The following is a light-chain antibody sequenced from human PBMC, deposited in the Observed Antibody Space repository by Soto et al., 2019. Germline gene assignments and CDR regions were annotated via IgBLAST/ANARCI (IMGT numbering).Light chain of an antibody. J-gene: IGLJ2*01. CDR2: EVS. CDR1: SSDVGGYNY. CDR3: SSYAGSNNLEV. V-gene: IGLV2-8*01. Sequence: QSVLTQPPSASGSPGQSVTISCTGTSSDVGGYNYVSWYQQHPGKAPKLMIYEVSKRPSGVPDRFSGSKSGNTASLTVSGLQAEDEADYYCSSYAGSNNLEVFGGGTKATVL.